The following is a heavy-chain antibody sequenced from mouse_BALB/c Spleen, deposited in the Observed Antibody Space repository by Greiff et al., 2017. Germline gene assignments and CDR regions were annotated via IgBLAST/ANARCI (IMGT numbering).Heavy chain of an antibody. CDR3: ERRGGDFFYYAMDY. CDR1: GFTFSSFG. J-gene: IGHJ4*01. CDR2: ISSGSSTI. Sequence: EVMLVESGGGLVQPGGSRKLSCAASGFTFSSFGMHWVRQAPEKGLEWVAYISSGSSTIYYADTVKGRFTISRDNPKNTLFLQMTSLRSEDTAMYYCERRGGDFFYYAMDYWGQGTSVTVSS. V-gene: IGHV5-17*02.